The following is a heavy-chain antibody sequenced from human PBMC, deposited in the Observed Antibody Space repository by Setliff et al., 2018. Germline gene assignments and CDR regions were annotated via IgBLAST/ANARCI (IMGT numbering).Heavy chain of an antibody. Sequence: GASVKVSCKASGYTFTNYAMNWVRQAPGQGLEWMGWINTNTGNPNYAQGSTGRFVFSLDTSVSTAYLQISSLKAEDTAIYYCARASRFGTTMWRGDYYMDVWGKGTTVTVSS. CDR2: INTNTGNP. D-gene: IGHD3-10*01. V-gene: IGHV7-4-1*02. J-gene: IGHJ6*03. CDR3: ARASRFGTTMWRGDYYMDV. CDR1: GYTFTNYA.